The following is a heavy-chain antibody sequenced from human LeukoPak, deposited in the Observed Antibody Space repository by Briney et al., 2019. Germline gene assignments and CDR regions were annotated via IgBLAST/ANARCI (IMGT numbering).Heavy chain of an antibody. CDR3: ARHNPYSTSWSGVFDY. CDR1: SGSISSSGYH. CDR2: VYYSGST. V-gene: IGHV4-39*01. Sequence: SETLSLTCTVSSGSISSSGYHWGWIRQPPGKGLEWIGSVYYSGSTSYNPSLSSRVTISVDTSKNQFSLRLRSVTAADTAVYYCARHNPYSTSWSGVFDYWGQETLVTVSS. D-gene: IGHD6-13*01. J-gene: IGHJ4*02.